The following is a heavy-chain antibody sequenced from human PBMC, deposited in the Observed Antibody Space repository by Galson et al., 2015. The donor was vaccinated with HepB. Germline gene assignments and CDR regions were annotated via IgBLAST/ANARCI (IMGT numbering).Heavy chain of an antibody. CDR2: IYSGSTI. CDR3: ARDEPSGSYRFDS. D-gene: IGHD1-26*01. J-gene: IGHJ4*02. CDR1: GFTLRDYY. V-gene: IGHV3-11*04. Sequence: SLRLSCAPSGFTLRDYYMSWIRQAPGKGLEWVSYIYSGSTIYYADSVKGRFTIFRDNAKNSLYLQMNSLRAEDPAVYYCARDEPSGSYRFDSWGQGALVTVSS.